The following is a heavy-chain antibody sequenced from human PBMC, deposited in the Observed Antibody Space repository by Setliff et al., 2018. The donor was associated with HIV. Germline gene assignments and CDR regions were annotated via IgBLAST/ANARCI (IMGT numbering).Heavy chain of an antibody. CDR1: GGSISSSSYY. Sequence: PSETLSLTCTVSGGSISSSSYYWGWIRQPPGKGLQWIGSIYYRGSTYYNPSLKSRVTISVDTSKTQFSLKLTSVTAADTAVYYCARYSPRGYTLTGPYWGQGTLVTVSS. J-gene: IGHJ4*02. CDR2: IYYRGST. CDR3: ARYSPRGYTLTGPY. D-gene: IGHD6-25*01. V-gene: IGHV4-39*07.